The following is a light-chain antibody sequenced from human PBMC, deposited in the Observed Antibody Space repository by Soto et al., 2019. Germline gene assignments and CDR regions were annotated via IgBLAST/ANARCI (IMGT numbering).Light chain of an antibody. J-gene: IGLJ3*02. CDR2: QVS. CDR1: SXDVGGYDF. V-gene: IGLV2-14*01. CDR3: SSYISMIVRV. Sequence: QSALTQPASVSGSPGQSITISCTGTSXDVGGYDFVSWYQHHPGKAPRLIIYQVSNRPSGVSNRFSGSKSGNTASLTISGLQPEDEADYYCSSYISMIVRVFGGGTKVSVL.